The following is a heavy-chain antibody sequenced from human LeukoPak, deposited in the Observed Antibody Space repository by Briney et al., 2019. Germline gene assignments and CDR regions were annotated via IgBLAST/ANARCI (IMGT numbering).Heavy chain of an antibody. CDR2: INHSGST. V-gene: IGHV4-34*01. CDR1: GGSFSGYY. D-gene: IGHD5-24*01. CDR3: ARDGYNPVAFDI. J-gene: IGHJ3*02. Sequence: SETLSLTCAVYGGSFSGYYWSWIRQPPGKGLEWIGEINHSGSTNYNPSLKSRVTISIDTSKNQFSLKLSSVTAADTAVYYCARDGYNPVAFDIWGQGTVVTVSS.